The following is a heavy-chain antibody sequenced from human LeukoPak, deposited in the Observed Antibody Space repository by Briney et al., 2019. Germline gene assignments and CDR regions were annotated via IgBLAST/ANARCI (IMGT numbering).Heavy chain of an antibody. CDR3: AREIEMATIISANDY. CDR1: GGTFSSYA. D-gene: IGHD5-24*01. J-gene: IGHJ4*02. Sequence: ASVKVSCKASGGTFSSYAISWVRQAPGQGLEWMGGIIPIFGTANYAQKFQGSVTITTDESTSTAYMELSSLRSEDTAVYYCAREIEMATIISANDYWGQGTLVTVSS. V-gene: IGHV1-69*05. CDR2: IIPIFGTA.